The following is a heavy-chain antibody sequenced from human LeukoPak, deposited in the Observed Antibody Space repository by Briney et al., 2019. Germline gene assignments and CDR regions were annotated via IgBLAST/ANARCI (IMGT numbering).Heavy chain of an antibody. Sequence: GGSLRLSCAASGFTFSSYAMSWVRQAPGKGLEWVSAFSGSGGSTFYADSVKGRFTNSRDNSKNTLYLQMNSLRAEDTAVYYCAKGSITNPLGPWGQGTLVTVSS. CDR1: GFTFSSYA. CDR2: FSGSGGST. CDR3: AKGSITNPLGP. D-gene: IGHD3-3*01. V-gene: IGHV3-23*01. J-gene: IGHJ5*02.